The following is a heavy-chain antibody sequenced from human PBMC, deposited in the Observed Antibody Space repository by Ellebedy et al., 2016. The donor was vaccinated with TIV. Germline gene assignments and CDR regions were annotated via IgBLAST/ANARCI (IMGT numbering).Heavy chain of an antibody. V-gene: IGHV4-39*07. D-gene: IGHD2-21*01. CDR2: IFYSGST. Sequence: MPSETLTLTCTVSGGSISSSSYYWGWIRQPPGKGLEWIGNIFYSGSTYYNPSLKSRVTISVDTSANQFSLSLTSVTAADTAVYYCARAMWSYYFDYWGQGTLVTVSS. J-gene: IGHJ4*02. CDR3: ARAMWSYYFDY. CDR1: GGSISSSSYY.